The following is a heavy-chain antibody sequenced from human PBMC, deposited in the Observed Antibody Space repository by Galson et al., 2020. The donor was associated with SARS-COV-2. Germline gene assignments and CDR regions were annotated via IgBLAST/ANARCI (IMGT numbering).Heavy chain of an antibody. J-gene: IGHJ6*02. CDR3: ARVDVGASGIDV. D-gene: IGHD1-26*01. CDR1: GFTFSSYA. CDR2: ISYDGSNK. Sequence: TGGSLRLSCAASGFTFSSYAMRWVRQAPGKGLEWVAVISYDGSNKYYADSVKGRFTISRDNSKNTLYLQMNSLRAEDTAVYYCARVDVGASGIDVWGQGTTVTVSS. V-gene: IGHV3-30-3*01.